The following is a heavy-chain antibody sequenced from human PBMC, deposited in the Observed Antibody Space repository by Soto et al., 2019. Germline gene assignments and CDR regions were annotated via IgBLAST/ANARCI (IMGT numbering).Heavy chain of an antibody. CDR1: GFTFGDYA. CDR3: TREGRYDILTGYSDDAFDI. V-gene: IGHV3-49*03. J-gene: IGHJ3*02. CDR2: IRSKAYGGTT. D-gene: IGHD3-9*01. Sequence: GGSLRLSCTASGFTFGDYAMSWFRQAPGKGLEWVGFIRSKAYGGTTEYAASVKGRFTISRDDSKSIAYLQMNSLKTEDTAVYYCTREGRYDILTGYSDDAFDIWGRGTMVTVS.